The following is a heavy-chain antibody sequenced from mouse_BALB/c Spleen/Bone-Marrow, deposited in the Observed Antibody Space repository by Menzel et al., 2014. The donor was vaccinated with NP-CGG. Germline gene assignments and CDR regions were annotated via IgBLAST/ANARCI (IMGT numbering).Heavy chain of an antibody. CDR2: INPSNGGT. Sequence: VKLMESGAELVEPGASVKLSCKASGYTFTSYWMHWVKLRPGQGFEWIGEINPSNGGTNYNEKFKRKATLTVDKSSSTAYMQLSSLTSEDSAVYYCTYMGYYGSSHAMDYWGQGTSVTVSS. CDR3: TYMGYYGSSHAMDY. J-gene: IGHJ4*01. D-gene: IGHD1-1*01. V-gene: IGHV1S16*01. CDR1: GYTFTSYW.